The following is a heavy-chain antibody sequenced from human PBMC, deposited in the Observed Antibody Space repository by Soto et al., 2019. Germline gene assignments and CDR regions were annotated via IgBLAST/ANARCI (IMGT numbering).Heavy chain of an antibody. V-gene: IGHV4-4*02. D-gene: IGHD1-20*01. J-gene: IGHJ4*02. Sequence: QVQLQESGPGLVKPSGTLSLTCNVSGGSITNNNWWSWVRQPPGKGLEWTGAIYHSGHTNFNPSLKSRATLSLDYSENQFALKLTSATAADTAIYYCASIAYNASGFDYWGQGTLVTVSS. CDR1: GGSITNNNW. CDR2: IYHSGHT. CDR3: ASIAYNASGFDY.